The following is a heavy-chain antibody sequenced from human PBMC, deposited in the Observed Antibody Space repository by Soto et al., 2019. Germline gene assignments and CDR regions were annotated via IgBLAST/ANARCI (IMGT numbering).Heavy chain of an antibody. V-gene: IGHV3-30-3*01. J-gene: IGHJ4*02. CDR2: ISYDGSNK. CDR3: ARESYYDFWRGSHRKYYFDD. Sequence: QVQLVESGGGVVQPGRSLRLSCAASGFTFSSYAMHWVRQAPGKGLEWVAVISYDGSNKYYADSVKGRFTISRDNSKNTLYLQMNSLRAEDTAVYYCARESYYDFWRGSHRKYYFDDWGQGTLVTVSS. D-gene: IGHD3-3*01. CDR1: GFTFSSYA.